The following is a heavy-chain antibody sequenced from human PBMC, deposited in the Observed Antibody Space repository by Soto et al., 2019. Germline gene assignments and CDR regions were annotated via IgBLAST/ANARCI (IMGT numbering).Heavy chain of an antibody. CDR3: TRGSGWYLF. Sequence: SETLSLTCTVSVGSISSNYWSWIRQPPGKGLEWIGYVYYSGSTNYNPSLETRVTISVDTSKSQSSLKLSSVTAADTAVYYCTRGSGWYLFWGQGTLVTVSS. CDR2: VYYSGST. V-gene: IGHV4-59*01. CDR1: VGSISSNY. D-gene: IGHD6-19*01. J-gene: IGHJ4*02.